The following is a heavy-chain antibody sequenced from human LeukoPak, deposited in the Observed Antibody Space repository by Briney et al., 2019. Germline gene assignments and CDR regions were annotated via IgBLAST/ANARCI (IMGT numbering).Heavy chain of an antibody. D-gene: IGHD6-25*01. CDR1: GFTFSSYG. CDR2: IWYDGSNK. Sequence: AGGSLRLSCAASGFTFSSYGMHWVRQAPGKGLEWVALIWYDGSNKYYADSVKGRFTISRDSSKNTLYLQMKSLRAEDTAVYYCARLAARSYFDYWGQGTLVIVSS. J-gene: IGHJ4*02. V-gene: IGHV3-33*01. CDR3: ARLAARSYFDY.